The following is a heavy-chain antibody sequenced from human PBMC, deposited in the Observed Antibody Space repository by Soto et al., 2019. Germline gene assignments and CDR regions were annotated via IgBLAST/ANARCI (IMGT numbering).Heavy chain of an antibody. CDR1: GYTFTNFG. D-gene: IGHD1-7*01. V-gene: IGHV1-18*01. CDR2: ISAYNGNT. Sequence: QVQLVQSGAEVKKPGASVKVSCKTSGYTFTNFGISWVRQAPGQGLEWMGWISAYNGNTNYAQKFQGRVTMTTDTSSIRSYMEVRSLRFDDTAVYSCARGGTQFDYWGQGTLVTVSS. CDR3: ARGGTQFDY. J-gene: IGHJ4*02.